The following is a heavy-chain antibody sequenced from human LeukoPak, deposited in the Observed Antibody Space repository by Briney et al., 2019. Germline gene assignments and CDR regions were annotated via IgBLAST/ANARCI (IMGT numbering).Heavy chain of an antibody. V-gene: IGHV3-33*01. CDR3: ARDLGNIYYYYGMDV. CDR2: IWYDGSNK. J-gene: IGHJ6*02. Sequence: GGSLRLSCAASGFTFSSYGMHWVRQAPGKGLEWVAVIWYDGSNKYYADSVKGRFTISRDNSKNTLYLQMNSLRAGDTAVYYCARDLGNIYYYYGMDVWGQGTTVTVSS. CDR1: GFTFSSYG. D-gene: IGHD2/OR15-2a*01.